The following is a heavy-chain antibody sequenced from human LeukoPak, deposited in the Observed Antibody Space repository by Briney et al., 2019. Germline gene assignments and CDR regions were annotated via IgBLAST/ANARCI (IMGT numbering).Heavy chain of an antibody. CDR3: ARDCNGVYDLCD. CDR1: GYTFTGYY. Sequence: ASVKVSCKASGYTFTGYYTHWVRQAPGQGLEWMGWINPKSGGADYAQEFQGRVTMTRDTSISTAYMELSRLRSDDTAVYYCARDCNGVYDLCDWGQGTLVTVSS. J-gene: IGHJ4*02. CDR2: INPKSGGA. V-gene: IGHV1-2*02. D-gene: IGHD5/OR15-5a*01.